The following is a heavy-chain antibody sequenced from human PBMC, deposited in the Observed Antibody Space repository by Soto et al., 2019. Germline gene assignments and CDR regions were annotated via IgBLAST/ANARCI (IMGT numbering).Heavy chain of an antibody. CDR1: GGSISSGGYS. CDR3: ARDRGPWTNFDY. V-gene: IGHV4-30-2*01. J-gene: IGHJ4*02. CDR2: IYHSGST. D-gene: IGHD1-26*01. Sequence: SETLSLTCAVSGGSISSGGYSWSWIRQPPGKGLEWIGYIYHSGSTYYNPSLKSRVTISVDRSKNQFSLKLSSVTAADTAVYYCARDRGPWTNFDYWGQGTLVTVSS.